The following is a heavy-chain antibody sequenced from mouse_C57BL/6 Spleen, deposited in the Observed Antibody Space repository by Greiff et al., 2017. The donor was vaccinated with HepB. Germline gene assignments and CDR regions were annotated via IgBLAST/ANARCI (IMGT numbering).Heavy chain of an antibody. V-gene: IGHV1-7*01. Sequence: VQLQQSGAELAKPGASVKLSCKTSGYTFTSYWMHWVKQRPGQDVEWIGYINPSSGYTKYNQKFKDKATLTADKSSSTACMQLSSLTDDDSAVYYCAAGAAQGFAYWGQGTLVTVSA. D-gene: IGHD3-2*02. CDR2: INPSSGYT. CDR3: AAGAAQGFAY. J-gene: IGHJ3*01. CDR1: GYTFTSYW.